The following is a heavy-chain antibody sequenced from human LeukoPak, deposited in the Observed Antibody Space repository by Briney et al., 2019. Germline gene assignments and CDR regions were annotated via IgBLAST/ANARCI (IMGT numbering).Heavy chain of an antibody. D-gene: IGHD2-21*02. CDR3: ARESPPLLVVTAMRAFDI. CDR2: INTHTGNP. V-gene: IGHV7-4-1*02. J-gene: IGHJ3*02. Sequence: GASVKVSCKASGYTFTSYALNWVRQAPGQGLEWMGWINTHTGNPTYAQGFTGRFVFSLDTSVSTAYLQISSLKAEDTAVYYCARESPPLLVVTAMRAFDIWGQGTMVTVSS. CDR1: GYTFTSYA.